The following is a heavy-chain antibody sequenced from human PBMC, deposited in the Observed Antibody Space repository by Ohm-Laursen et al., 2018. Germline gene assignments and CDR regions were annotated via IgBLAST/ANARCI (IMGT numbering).Heavy chain of an antibody. V-gene: IGHV4-39*01. CDR2: ISYGGST. Sequence: TLSLTCTVSGGSIRSSNYYWGWIRQPPGKGLEWIGSISYGGSTYYNPSLKSRVTISVDTSNNQFSLKLSSVTAADTAVYYCARRSGNYVVGYYFDYWGQGTLVTVSS. D-gene: IGHD4-11*01. CDR3: ARRSGNYVVGYYFDY. J-gene: IGHJ4*02. CDR1: GGSIRSSNYY.